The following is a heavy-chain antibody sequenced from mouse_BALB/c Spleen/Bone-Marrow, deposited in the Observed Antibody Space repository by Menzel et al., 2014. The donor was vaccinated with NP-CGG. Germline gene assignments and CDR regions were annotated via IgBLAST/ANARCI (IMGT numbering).Heavy chain of an antibody. CDR1: GYTFINYW. CDR3: TKGNYFFDY. Sequence: LQQSGSELVMPGASVKLSCKASGYTFINYWIHWVKQRPGQGLEWIGNFYPGSGTTNYDEKFKTKATLTVDTFSSTAYMQLSSLTSEDSAVYYCTKGNYFFDYWGQGTTLTVSS. V-gene: IGHV1S22*01. J-gene: IGHJ2*01. CDR2: FYPGSGTT. D-gene: IGHD2-1*01.